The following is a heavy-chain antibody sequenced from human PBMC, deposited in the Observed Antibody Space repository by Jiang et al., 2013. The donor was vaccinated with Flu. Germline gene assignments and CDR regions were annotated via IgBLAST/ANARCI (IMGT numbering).Heavy chain of an antibody. V-gene: IGHV3-9*01. CDR3: AKVSVPYDTSAFDS. J-gene: IGHJ4*02. CDR2: GDI. Sequence: GDIGYADSVKGRFTISRDNAKNSLYLQMNSLIPEDTALYYCAKVSVPYDTSAFDSWGQGTLVTVSS. D-gene: IGHD3-22*01.